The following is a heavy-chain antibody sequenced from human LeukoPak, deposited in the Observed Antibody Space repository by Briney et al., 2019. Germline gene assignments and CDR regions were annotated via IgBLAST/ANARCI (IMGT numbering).Heavy chain of an antibody. CDR2: INHSGST. CDR3: ARDIKRYFDWLLNSYGMDV. V-gene: IGHV4-39*07. CDR1: GGSISSSSYY. D-gene: IGHD3-9*01. J-gene: IGHJ6*02. Sequence: PSETLSLTCTVSGGSISSSSYYWSWIRQPPGKGLEWIGEINHSGSTNYNPSLKSRVTISVDTSKNQFSLKLSSVTAADTAVYYCARDIKRYFDWLLNSYGMDVWGQGTTVTVSS.